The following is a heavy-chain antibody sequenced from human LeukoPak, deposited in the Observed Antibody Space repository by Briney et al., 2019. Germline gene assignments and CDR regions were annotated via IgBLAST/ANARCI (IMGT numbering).Heavy chain of an antibody. CDR2: ISGSGGST. CDR1: GFTFSSYA. Sequence: GGSLRLSCAASGFTFSSYAMSWVRQAPGKGLEWVSAISGSGGSTYYADSVKGRFTISRDNSKNTLYLQMNSLRAEDTAVYYCAKRARRGYSGYGNYFDYWGQGTLVTVSS. CDR3: AKRARRGYSGYGNYFDY. D-gene: IGHD5-12*01. V-gene: IGHV3-23*01. J-gene: IGHJ4*02.